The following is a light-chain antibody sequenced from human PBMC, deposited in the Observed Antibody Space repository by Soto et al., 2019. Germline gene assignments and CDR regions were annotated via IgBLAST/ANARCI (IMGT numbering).Light chain of an antibody. Sequence: EIVLTQSPGTLSLSPGERATLSCRASQSVNVRFLAWNQQKPGQAPRLLIYGASSRATGIPVRFSGSGSGTDFTLTISRLEPEDFAVYYCQQYGSSPPYTFGQGTKLEIK. CDR1: QSVNVRF. V-gene: IGKV3-20*01. J-gene: IGKJ2*01. CDR3: QQYGSSPPYT. CDR2: GAS.